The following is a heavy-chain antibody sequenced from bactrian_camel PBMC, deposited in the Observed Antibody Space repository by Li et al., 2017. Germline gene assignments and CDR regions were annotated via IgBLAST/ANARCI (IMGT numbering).Heavy chain of an antibody. CDR2: IDSDNSTT. CDR1: GNSFSKFC. Sequence: HVQLVESGGGSVQAGGSLELSCVSSGNSFSKFCMGWFRQAPGKEREGVASIDSDNSTTYGDSVKGRFTISRDNTKRTLYLQMSSLRPEDTGKYYCAAAPPGLGCEAEGMDYYGEGTQVTVS. J-gene: IGHJ7*01. D-gene: IGHD5*01. V-gene: IGHV3-2*01.